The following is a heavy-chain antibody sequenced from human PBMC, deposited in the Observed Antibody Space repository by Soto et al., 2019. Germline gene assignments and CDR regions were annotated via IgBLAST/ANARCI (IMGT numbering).Heavy chain of an antibody. CDR3: ARTRPSISYYYDSSGYGVLWLDP. CDR2: IYYSGST. D-gene: IGHD3-22*01. J-gene: IGHJ5*02. CDR1: GGSISSGGYY. V-gene: IGHV4-31*03. Sequence: SETLSLTCTVSGGSISSGGYYWSWIRQHPGKGLEWIGYIYYSGSTYYNPSLKSRVTISVDTSKNQFSLKLSSVTAADTAVYYCARTRPSISYYYDSSGYGVLWLDPWGQGTLVTVSS.